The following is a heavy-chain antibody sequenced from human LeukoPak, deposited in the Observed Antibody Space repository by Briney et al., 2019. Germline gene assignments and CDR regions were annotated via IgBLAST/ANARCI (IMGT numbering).Heavy chain of an antibody. J-gene: IGHJ6*04. Sequence: GRSLRLSCAASGFTFSGYAMHWVRQAPGKGLEWVAVVSYDGDNKYYADSVKGRFTISRDNPKNTLYLQMNSLRAEDTAVYYCAKEERYYGSGGRYGMDVWGKGTTVTVSS. D-gene: IGHD3-10*01. CDR2: VSYDGDNK. V-gene: IGHV3-30*04. CDR3: AKEERYYGSGGRYGMDV. CDR1: GFTFSGYA.